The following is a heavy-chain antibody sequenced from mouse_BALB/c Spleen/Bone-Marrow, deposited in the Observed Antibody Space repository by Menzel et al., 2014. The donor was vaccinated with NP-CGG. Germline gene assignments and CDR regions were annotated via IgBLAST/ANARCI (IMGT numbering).Heavy chain of an antibody. Sequence: VQLQQSGAELVKPGASVKLSCTASGFNIXDTYMHRVKQRPEQGLEWIGRIDPANGNTKYDPKFQGKATITADTSSNTAYLQLSSLTSEDTAVYYCASYYYGSSGFAYWGQGTLVTVSA. J-gene: IGHJ3*01. CDR3: ASYYYGSSGFAY. V-gene: IGHV14-3*02. D-gene: IGHD1-1*01. CDR1: GFNIXDTY. CDR2: IDPANGNT.